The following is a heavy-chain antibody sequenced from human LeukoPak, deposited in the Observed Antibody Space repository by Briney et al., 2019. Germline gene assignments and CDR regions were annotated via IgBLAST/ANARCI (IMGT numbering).Heavy chain of an antibody. V-gene: IGHV1-46*01. CDR1: GYTFTSYY. CDR2: INPSGGST. D-gene: IGHD2-21*02. J-gene: IGHJ2*01. Sequence: ASVKVSCKASGYTFTSYYMHWVRQAPGQGLEWMGIINPSGGSTSYAQKFQGRVTMTRDTSTSTVYMELSSLRSEDTAVYYCARRAPPMVTLGGFHWSWYFDLWGRGTLVTVSS. CDR3: ARRAPPMVTLGGFHWSWYFDL.